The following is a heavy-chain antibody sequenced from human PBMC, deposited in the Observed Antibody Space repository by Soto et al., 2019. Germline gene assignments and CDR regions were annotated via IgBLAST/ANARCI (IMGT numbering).Heavy chain of an antibody. J-gene: IGHJ5*02. CDR2: MNPNSGNT. CDR3: AIGIKYGDYSRWFDR. D-gene: IGHD4-17*01. Sequence: QVQLVQSGAEVKKPGASVKVSCKASGYTFTSYDINWVRQAPGQGLEYLGWMNPNSGNTGYVQTFQGRVTMTRNSSISTAYMELSSLRSEDTAVYYWAIGIKYGDYSRWFDRWCQGTLVTVSS. CDR1: GYTFTSYD. V-gene: IGHV1-8*01.